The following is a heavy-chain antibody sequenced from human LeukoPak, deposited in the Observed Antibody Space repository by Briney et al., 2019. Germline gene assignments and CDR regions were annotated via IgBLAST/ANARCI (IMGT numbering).Heavy chain of an antibody. J-gene: IGHJ4*02. Sequence: GGSLRLSCAASGFTFSSYGMHWVGQAPGKGLEWVAVITYDGSNKYYADSVKGRFTISRDNSKNSLYLQMNSLRDEDTAVYYCAKEGNDQGYFDYWGQGTLVTVSS. CDR3: AKEGNDQGYFDY. V-gene: IGHV3-30*18. CDR1: GFTFSSYG. CDR2: ITYDGSNK. D-gene: IGHD2-2*01.